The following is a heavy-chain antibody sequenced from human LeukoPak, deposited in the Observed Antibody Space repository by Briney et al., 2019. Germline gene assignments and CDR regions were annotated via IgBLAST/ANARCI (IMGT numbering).Heavy chain of an antibody. CDR3: ARDMGSSWYPFDY. D-gene: IGHD6-13*01. CDR1: GFTFSSYS. CDR2: ISSSSSYI. Sequence: GGSLILSCAASGFTFSSYSMNWVRQAPGKGLEWVSSISSSSSYIYYADSVKGRFTISRDNAKNSLYLQMNSLRAEDTAVYYCARDMGSSWYPFDYWGQGTLVTVSS. J-gene: IGHJ4*02. V-gene: IGHV3-21*01.